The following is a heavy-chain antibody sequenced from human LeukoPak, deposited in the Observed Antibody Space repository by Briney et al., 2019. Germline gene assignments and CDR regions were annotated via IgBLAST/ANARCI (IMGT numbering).Heavy chain of an antibody. D-gene: IGHD3-22*01. Sequence: SETLSLTCTVSGGSINSYYWSWIRQPAGQGLEWIGLIYTSGTTNYNPSLKSRVTMSVDTSKNHFSLQLRSVTAADTAVYYCASTTYDYDTSGHYFLDYWGQGSLVTVSS. J-gene: IGHJ4*02. CDR1: GGSINSYY. CDR2: IYTSGTT. CDR3: ASTTYDYDTSGHYFLDY. V-gene: IGHV4-4*07.